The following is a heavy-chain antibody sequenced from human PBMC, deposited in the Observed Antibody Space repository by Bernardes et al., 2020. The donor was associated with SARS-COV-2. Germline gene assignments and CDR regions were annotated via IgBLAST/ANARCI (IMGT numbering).Heavy chain of an antibody. CDR3: AKGSFGVELLHAFDI. CDR1: GFTFSTDG. CDR2: ISSSASYK. D-gene: IGHD3-3*01. V-gene: IGHV3-21*04. Sequence: GGSLRLSCAASGFTFSTDGLNWVRQAPGKGLEWVSSISSSASYKYYADTVKGRFTISRDNAKNSLYLEMKSLRAEDTAIYYCAKGSFGVELLHAFDIWGLGTMVTVSS. J-gene: IGHJ3*02.